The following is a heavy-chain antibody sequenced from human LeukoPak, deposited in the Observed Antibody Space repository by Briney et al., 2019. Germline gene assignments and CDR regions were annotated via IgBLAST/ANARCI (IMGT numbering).Heavy chain of an antibody. D-gene: IGHD2-2*01. CDR1: GGSFSGYY. CDR2: INHSGST. CDR3: AGFHGLVVVPADENWFDP. Sequence: SETLSLTCAVYGGSFSGYYWSWIRQPPGKGLEWIGEINHSGSTNYNPSLKSRVTISVDTSKNQFSLKLSSVTAADTAVYYCAGFHGLVVVPADENWFDPWGQGTLVTVSS. J-gene: IGHJ5*02. V-gene: IGHV4-34*01.